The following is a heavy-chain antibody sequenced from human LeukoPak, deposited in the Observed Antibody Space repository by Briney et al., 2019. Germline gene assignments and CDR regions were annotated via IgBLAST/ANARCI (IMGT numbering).Heavy chain of an antibody. CDR1: GGSISSSNW. J-gene: IGHJ4*02. V-gene: IGHV4-4*02. Sequence: SETLSLTCAVSGGSISSSNWWSWVRQPPGKGLEWIGEIYHSGSTYYNPSLKSRVTISVDKSKNQFSLKLSSVTAADTAVYYCARETYSDFWSGYPDYWGQGTLVTVSS. CDR3: ARETYSDFWSGYPDY. D-gene: IGHD3-3*01. CDR2: IYHSGST.